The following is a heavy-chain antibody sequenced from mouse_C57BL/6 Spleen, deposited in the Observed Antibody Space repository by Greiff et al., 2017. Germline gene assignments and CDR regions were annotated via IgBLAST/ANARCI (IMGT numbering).Heavy chain of an antibody. V-gene: IGHV1-4*01. CDR3: ARAGNYWFAY. CDR2: INPSSGYT. D-gene: IGHD2-1*01. CDR1: GYTFTSYT. Sequence: QVQLQQSGAELARPGASVTMSCKASGYTFTSYTMHWVKQRPGQGLEWIGYINPSSGYTKYNQKFKDKATLTADKSSSTAYMQLSSLTSEDSAVYYCARAGNYWFAYWGQGTLVTVSA. J-gene: IGHJ3*01.